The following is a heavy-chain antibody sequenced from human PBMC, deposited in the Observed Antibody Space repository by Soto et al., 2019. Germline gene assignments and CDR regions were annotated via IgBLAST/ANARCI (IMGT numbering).Heavy chain of an antibody. CDR1: GYTFTGYY. Sequence: QVQLVQSGAEVKKPGASVKVSCKGSGYTFTGYYLHWVRQAPGQGREWMGWINPKIGEVKYAQKFQSRVTMTSDPSISTVYMELSRLRADDTAVFYCATMAIDAPEGVPADYWGQGTRVTVSS. J-gene: IGHJ4*02. CDR3: ATMAIDAPEGVPADY. D-gene: IGHD2-21*01. CDR2: INPKIGEV. V-gene: IGHV1-2*02.